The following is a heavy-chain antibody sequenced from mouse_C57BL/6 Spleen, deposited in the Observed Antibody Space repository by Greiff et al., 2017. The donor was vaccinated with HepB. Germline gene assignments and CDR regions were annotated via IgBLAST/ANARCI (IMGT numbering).Heavy chain of an antibody. J-gene: IGHJ3*01. Sequence: VQLQQSGAELARPGASVKLSCKASGYTFTSYGISWVKQRTGQGLEWIGEIYPRSGNTYYNEKFKGKATLTADKSSSTAYMELRSLTSEDSAVYFCAREGDYSNSFAYWGQGTLVTVSA. V-gene: IGHV1-81*01. CDR2: IYPRSGNT. CDR1: GYTFTSYG. D-gene: IGHD2-5*01. CDR3: AREGDYSNSFAY.